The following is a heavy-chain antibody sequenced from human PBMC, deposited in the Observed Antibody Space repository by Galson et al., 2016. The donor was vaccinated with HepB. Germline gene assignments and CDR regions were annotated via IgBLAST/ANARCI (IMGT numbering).Heavy chain of an antibody. J-gene: IGHJ4*02. CDR3: AKTTVTTGWFFDY. D-gene: IGHD4-17*01. Sequence: LEWIGSVYYSGSTYYNPSLKSRVTISVDTSKNQFSLKLSSVTAADTAVYYCAKTTVTTGWFFDYWGPGTLVTVSS. CDR2: VYYSGST. V-gene: IGHV4-39*01.